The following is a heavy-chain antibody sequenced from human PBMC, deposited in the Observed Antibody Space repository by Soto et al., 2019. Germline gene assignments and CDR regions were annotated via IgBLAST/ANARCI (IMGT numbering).Heavy chain of an antibody. CDR1: GFTFSSYA. CDR2: ISGSGGST. D-gene: IGHD2-2*01. CDR3: AKQGGCSSNRCYSAIDY. J-gene: IGHJ4*02. V-gene: IGHV3-23*01. Sequence: EVQLLESGGGLVQPGGSLRLSCAASGFTFSSYAMSWVRQAPGKGLEWVSAISGSGGSTYYADSVKGRFTISRDNSKRTLYLQVNSLRAEDTAVYYCAKQGGCSSNRCYSAIDYWGQGNMVTVSS.